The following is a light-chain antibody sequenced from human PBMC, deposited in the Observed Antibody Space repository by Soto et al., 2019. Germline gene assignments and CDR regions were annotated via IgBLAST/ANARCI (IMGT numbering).Light chain of an antibody. CDR1: RRDVGGYNY. V-gene: IGLV2-14*01. CDR3: SSYTISNTLPFV. Sequence: QSALTQPASVSGSPGQSITISCTGTRRDVGGYNYVSWYQQYPGKSPKLLIYEVTHRPSGVSNLFSGSKSGNTASLTISGLQAEDEAEYYCSSYTISNTLPFVFGTGTQLTVL. J-gene: IGLJ1*01. CDR2: EVT.